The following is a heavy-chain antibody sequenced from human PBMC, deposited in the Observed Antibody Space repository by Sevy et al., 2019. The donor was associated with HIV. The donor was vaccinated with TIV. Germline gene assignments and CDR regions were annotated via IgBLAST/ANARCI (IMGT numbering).Heavy chain of an antibody. D-gene: IGHD1-26*01. J-gene: IGHJ4*02. Sequence: GGSLRLSCAASGLTFSDAWMSWVRQAPGKGLGWIGRVKSKTDGGTTLYAAPVKGRFTISRDDSKSTLYLQMSSLNTEDTAVYYCTTYRKQWELGGDYFDYWGQGTLVTVSS. CDR3: TTYRKQWELGGDYFDY. V-gene: IGHV3-15*01. CDR2: VKSKTDGGTT. CDR1: GLTFSDAW.